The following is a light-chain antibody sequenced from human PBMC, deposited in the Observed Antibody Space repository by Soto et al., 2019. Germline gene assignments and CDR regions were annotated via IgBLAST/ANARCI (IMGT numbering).Light chain of an antibody. CDR3: QQYASSIMYT. CDR1: PSVNSGY. CDR2: GAS. Sequence: EFVLTQSPATLSLSPGDRATLSCRASPSVNSGYLAWYQQKPGQAPRLLIYGASNRATGIPDRFSGSGSGTDFTLTIRRLEPEDFAVYYCQQYASSIMYTFGQGTNVDIK. J-gene: IGKJ2*01. V-gene: IGKV3-20*01.